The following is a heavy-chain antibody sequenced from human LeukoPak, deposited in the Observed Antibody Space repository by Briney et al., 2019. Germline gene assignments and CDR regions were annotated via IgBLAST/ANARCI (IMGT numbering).Heavy chain of an antibody. CDR3: ARGLWFGDENPPYFDY. Sequence: PSETLSLTCTVSGDSISSSSDYWGWIRQSPGKGLEWIASISYSGTVYYNPSLTSRVTISVDTSKNQFSLKLSSVTAADTAVYYCARGLWFGDENPPYFDYWGQGTLVTVSS. D-gene: IGHD3-10*01. CDR1: GDSISSSSDY. V-gene: IGHV4-39*07. CDR2: ISYSGTV. J-gene: IGHJ4*02.